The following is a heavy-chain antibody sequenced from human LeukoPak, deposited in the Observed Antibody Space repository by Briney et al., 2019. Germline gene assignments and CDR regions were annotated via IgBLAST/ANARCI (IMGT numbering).Heavy chain of an antibody. J-gene: IGHJ6*03. Sequence: GASVKVSCKASGYTFTGYYMHWVRQAPGQGLEWMGWINPNSGGTNYAQKFQGRVTMTRDTSISTVYMELSRLRSDDTAVYYCARDGLASSWYPYYYYMDVWGKGTTVTVSS. V-gene: IGHV1-2*02. CDR2: INPNSGGT. D-gene: IGHD6-13*01. CDR1: GYTFTGYY. CDR3: ARDGLASSWYPYYYYMDV.